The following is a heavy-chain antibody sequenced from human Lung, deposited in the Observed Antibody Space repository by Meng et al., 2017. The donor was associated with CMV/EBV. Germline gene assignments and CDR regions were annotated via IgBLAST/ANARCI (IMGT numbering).Heavy chain of an antibody. CDR1: GFSFDNHG. CDR2: IRHDGTTK. D-gene: IGHD2-8*01. Sequence: GESLKISCAASGFSFDNHGMHWVRQTPGKGLEWVAFIRHDGTTKFYGDSVKGRFTISRDNSKNTVYLQMNSLRAEDTAVYYCATYLGHCGNGVCQPQYYGMDVWGQGTTVTVSS. CDR3: ATYLGHCGNGVCQPQYYGMDV. J-gene: IGHJ6*02. V-gene: IGHV3-30*02.